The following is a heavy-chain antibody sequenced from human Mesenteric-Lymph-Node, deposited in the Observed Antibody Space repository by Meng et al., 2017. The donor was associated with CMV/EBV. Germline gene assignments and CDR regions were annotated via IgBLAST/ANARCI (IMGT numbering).Heavy chain of an antibody. J-gene: IGHJ4*02. D-gene: IGHD5-12*01. Sequence: GAVYGGSFSGYYWSWIRQSPGKGLEWIGEINHSGSTNYSPSLKSRVTISVDTSKNQFSLKLSSVTAADTAVYYCARGGGYSGYGANYWGQGTLVTVSS. CDR3: ARGGGYSGYGANY. CDR2: INHSGST. CDR1: GGSFSGYY. V-gene: IGHV4-34*01.